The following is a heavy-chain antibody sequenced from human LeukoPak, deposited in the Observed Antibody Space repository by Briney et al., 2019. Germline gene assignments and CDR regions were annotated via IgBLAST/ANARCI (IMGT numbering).Heavy chain of an antibody. CDR3: ARQLADFWSGYYYMDV. Sequence: SETLSLTCTVSGGSISSSSYYWGWIRQPPGKGLEWIGSIYYSGSTYYNPSLKSRVTISVDTSKNQFSLKLSSVTAADTAVYYCARQLADFWSGYYYMDVWGKGTTVTVSS. CDR2: IYYSGST. D-gene: IGHD3-3*01. CDR1: GGSISSSSYY. V-gene: IGHV4-39*01. J-gene: IGHJ6*03.